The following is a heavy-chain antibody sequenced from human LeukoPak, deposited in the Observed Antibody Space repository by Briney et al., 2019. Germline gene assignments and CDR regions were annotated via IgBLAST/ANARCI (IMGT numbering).Heavy chain of an antibody. V-gene: IGHV3-21*01. CDR1: GFTFSSYS. CDR2: ISSSSSYK. Sequence: GGSLRLSCAASGFTFSSYSMNWVRQAPGKGLEWVSTISSSSSYKYYADSVKGRFTISRDNAKNSLYLQMNSLRAEDTAVYYCARDASIAVAGSHYYGMDVWGQGTTVTVSS. J-gene: IGHJ6*02. D-gene: IGHD6-19*01. CDR3: ARDASIAVAGSHYYGMDV.